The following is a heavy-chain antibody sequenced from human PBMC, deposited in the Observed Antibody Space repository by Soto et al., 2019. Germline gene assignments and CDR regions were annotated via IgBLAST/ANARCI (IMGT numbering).Heavy chain of an antibody. Sequence: GGSLRLSCAASGFTFSNYSMNWVRLAPGKGLEWVSFIRSSSSTIYYADSVKGRFTISRDNSKNTLYLQMNSLRAEDTAVYYCAGDNGYQLPHYMDVWGKGTTVTVSS. V-gene: IGHV3-48*01. J-gene: IGHJ6*03. D-gene: IGHD2-2*01. CDR1: GFTFSNYS. CDR3: AGDNGYQLPHYMDV. CDR2: IRSSSSTI.